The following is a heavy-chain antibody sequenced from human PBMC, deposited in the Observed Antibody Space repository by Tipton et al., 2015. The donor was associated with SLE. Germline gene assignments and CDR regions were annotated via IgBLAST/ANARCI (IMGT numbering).Heavy chain of an antibody. CDR3: ARTSDRALENWFDP. J-gene: IGHJ5*02. D-gene: IGHD1-1*01. V-gene: IGHV4-39*01. Sequence: TLSLTCTVSGGSIISSSYYWGWIRQPPGKGLEYIGSTYYSGSPYYNPSLKSRITISVDTSKNQLSLKLNSVTAADTAVYYCARTSDRALENWFDPWGQGTLVTVSS. CDR1: GGSIISSSYY. CDR2: TYYSGSP.